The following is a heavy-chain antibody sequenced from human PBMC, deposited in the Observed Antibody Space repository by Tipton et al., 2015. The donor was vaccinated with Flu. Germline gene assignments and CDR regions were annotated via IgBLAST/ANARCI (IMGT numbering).Heavy chain of an antibody. V-gene: IGHV4-34*01. CDR1: GGSFSGSY. CDR2: INHSGNI. D-gene: IGHD3-3*01. CDR3: ARSVPRASIPGGVRNPTRRGTYFDS. Sequence: TLSLTCAVYGGSFSGSYWAWIRQSPDKGLEWIGEINHSGNINYNPSLESRVSLSLATSKNQFSLRLTSLTAADTAVYYCARSVPRASIPGGVRNPTRRGTYFDSWGQGPLVTVSS. J-gene: IGHJ4*02.